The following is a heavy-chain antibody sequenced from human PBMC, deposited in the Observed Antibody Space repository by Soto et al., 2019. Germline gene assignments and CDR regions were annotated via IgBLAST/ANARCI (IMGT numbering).Heavy chain of an antibody. CDR3: ARGRYYYDSSGQAVFDP. J-gene: IGHJ5*02. V-gene: IGHV4-34*01. D-gene: IGHD3-22*01. CDR2: INHSGST. Sequence: QVQLQQWGAGLLKPSETLSLTCAVYGGSFSGYYWSWIRQPPGKGLEWIGEINHSGSTNYNPSLKSRVTISVDTSKNQFSLKLRSVTAADTAVYYCARGRYYYDSSGQAVFDPWGQGTLVTVSS. CDR1: GGSFSGYY.